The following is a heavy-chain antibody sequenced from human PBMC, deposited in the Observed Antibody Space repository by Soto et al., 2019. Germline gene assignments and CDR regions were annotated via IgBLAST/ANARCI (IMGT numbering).Heavy chain of an antibody. CDR2: ISGSGGST. CDR3: AKIPLAVAGILWRATSYYYGRDV. CDR1: GFTFSSYA. V-gene: IGHV3-23*01. D-gene: IGHD6-19*01. Sequence: EVQLLESGGGLVQPGGSLRLSCAASGFTFSSYAMSWVRQAPGKGLEWVSAISGSGGSTYYADSVKGRFTISRDNSKNALYLQMNRLRAEDTAVYYCAKIPLAVAGILWRATSYYYGRDVWGQGTTVTVSS. J-gene: IGHJ6*02.